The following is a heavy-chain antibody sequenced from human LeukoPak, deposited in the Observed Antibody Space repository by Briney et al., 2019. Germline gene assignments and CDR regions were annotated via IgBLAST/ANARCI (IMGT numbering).Heavy chain of an antibody. D-gene: IGHD3-3*01. CDR3: ARALPGQDYDFWSGYVRSGPFSDYYYMDV. CDR1: GGSISSYY. V-gene: IGHV4-59*08. CDR2: IYYSGST. Sequence: PSETLSLTCTVSGGSISSYYWSWIRQPPGKGLEWIGYIYYSGSTNYNPSLKSRVTISVDTSKNQFSLKLSSVTAADTAVYYCARALPGQDYDFWSGYVRSGPFSDYYYMDVWGKGTTVTVSS. J-gene: IGHJ6*03.